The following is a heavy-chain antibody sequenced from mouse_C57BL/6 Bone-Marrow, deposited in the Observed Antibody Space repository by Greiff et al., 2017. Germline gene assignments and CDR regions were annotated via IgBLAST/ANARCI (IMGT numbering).Heavy chain of an antibody. CDR1: GFSLTSYG. V-gene: IGHV2-5*01. D-gene: IGHD1-1*01. CDR2: IWRGGST. J-gene: IGHJ3*01. CDR3: AKNALWYGSSWSWFAY. Sequence: QVQLQQSGPGLVQPSQSLSITCTVSGFSLTSYGVHWVRQSPGKGLEWLGVIWRGGSTDYNAAFMSRLSITKDNSKSQVFFKMNSLQADDTAIYYCAKNALWYGSSWSWFAYWGQGTLVTVSA.